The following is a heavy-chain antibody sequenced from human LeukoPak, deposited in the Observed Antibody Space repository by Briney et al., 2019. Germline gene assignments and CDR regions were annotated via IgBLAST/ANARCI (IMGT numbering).Heavy chain of an antibody. V-gene: IGHV3-9*03. J-gene: IGHJ5*02. CDR3: AKARSGSLSP. CDR1: GFTFDDYA. CDR2: ISWNSGSI. Sequence: GGSLRLSCAASGFTFDDYAMHWVRQAPGKGLEWVSGISWNSGSIGYADSVKGRFTISRDNAKNSLYLQMNSLRAEDMALYYCAKARSGSLSPWGQGTLVTVSS. D-gene: IGHD6-13*01.